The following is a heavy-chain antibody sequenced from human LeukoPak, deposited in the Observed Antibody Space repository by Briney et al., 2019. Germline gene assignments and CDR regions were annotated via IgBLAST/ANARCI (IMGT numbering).Heavy chain of an antibody. V-gene: IGHV4-34*01. CDR3: ARGSPETYYYGSGSYLRAYFDY. CDR2: INHSGST. CDR1: GESFSGYY. Sequence: PSETLSLTCAVYGESFSGYYWSWLRQPPGKGLEWIGEINHSGSTNYNPSLKSRVTISVDTSKNQFSLKLSSVTAADTAVYYCARGSPETYYYGSGSYLRAYFDYWGQGTLVTVSS. J-gene: IGHJ4*02. D-gene: IGHD3-10*01.